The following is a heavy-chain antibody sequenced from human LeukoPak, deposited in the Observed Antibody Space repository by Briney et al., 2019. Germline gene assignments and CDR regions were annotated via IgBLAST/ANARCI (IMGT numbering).Heavy chain of an antibody. CDR3: AREYSSSSNWFDP. D-gene: IGHD6-6*01. J-gene: IGHJ5*02. CDR1: GFTFSRYL. V-gene: IGHV3-7*01. CDR2: IKQDGSEK. Sequence: GGSLRLSCAASGFTFSRYLMSWVRQAPGKGLGWVANIKQDGSEKYYVDSVKGRFTISRDNAKNSLYLQMNSLRVEDTAVYYCAREYSSSSNWFDPWGQGTLVTVSS.